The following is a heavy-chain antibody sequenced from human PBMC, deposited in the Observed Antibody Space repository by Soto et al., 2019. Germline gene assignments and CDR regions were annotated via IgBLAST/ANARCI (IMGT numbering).Heavy chain of an antibody. CDR1: GGSFKSGSYS. Sequence: QVQLQESGPGLVKPSETLSLTCTVSGGSFKSGSYSWSWIRQPPGKGLEWIGYVYHTGRTSYNPSLKSRVSISMDTSKSQFSLNLASGTAADTAVYFWARDFAYFDSWGQGNLVTVSS. D-gene: IGHD3-3*01. CDR2: VYHTGRT. CDR3: ARDFAYFDS. J-gene: IGHJ4*02. V-gene: IGHV4-61*01.